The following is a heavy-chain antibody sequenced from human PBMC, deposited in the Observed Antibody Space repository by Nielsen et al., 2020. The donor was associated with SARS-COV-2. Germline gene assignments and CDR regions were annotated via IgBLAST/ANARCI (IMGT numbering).Heavy chain of an antibody. D-gene: IGHD2-2*02. J-gene: IGHJ4*02. CDR2: IGTAGDT. CDR3: ARELGGYCSSTSCYTVDY. CDR1: GFTFSSYD. Sequence: GESLKISCAASGFTFSSYDMHWVRQATGKGLEWVSAIGTAGDTYYPGSVKGRFTISRENAKNSLYLQMNSLRAGDTAVYYCARELGGYCSSTSCYTVDYWGQGTLVTVSS. V-gene: IGHV3-13*01.